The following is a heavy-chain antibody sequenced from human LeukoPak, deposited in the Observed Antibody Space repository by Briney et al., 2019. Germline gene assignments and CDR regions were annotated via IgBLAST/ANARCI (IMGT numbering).Heavy chain of an antibody. CDR3: ARGGGEVDY. J-gene: IGHJ4*02. V-gene: IGHV3-21*01. CDR2: ISSSSSYI. CDR1: GFTFSSYS. D-gene: IGHD3-16*01. Sequence: GGSLGLSCAASGFTFSSYSMNWVRQAPGKGLEWVSSISSSSSYIYYADSVKGRFTISRDNVKNSLYLQMNSLRAEDTAVFYCARGGGEVDYWGQGTLVTVSS.